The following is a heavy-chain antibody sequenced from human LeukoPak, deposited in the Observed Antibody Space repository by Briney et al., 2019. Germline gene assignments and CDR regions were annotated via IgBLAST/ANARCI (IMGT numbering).Heavy chain of an antibody. CDR3: ARGRFLEWLSRYYYYYMDV. J-gene: IGHJ6*03. V-gene: IGHV4-34*01. CDR1: GFTFSSYG. D-gene: IGHD3-3*01. CDR2: INHSGST. Sequence: GSLRLSCAASGFTFSSYGMNWVRQAPGKGLEWIGEINHSGSTNYNPYLKSRVTISVDTSKNQFSLKLSSVTAADTAVYYCARGRFLEWLSRYYYYYMDVWGKGTTVTVSS.